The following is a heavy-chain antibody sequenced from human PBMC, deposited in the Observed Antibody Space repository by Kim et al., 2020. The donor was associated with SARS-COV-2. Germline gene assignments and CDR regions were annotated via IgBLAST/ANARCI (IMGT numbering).Heavy chain of an antibody. J-gene: IGHJ3*02. Sequence: GGSLRLSCAASGFTFSSYWMSWVRQAPGKGLEWVANIKQDGSEKYYVDSVKGRFTISRDNAKNSLYLQMNSLRAEDTAVYYCAGGYCSSTSCYFGVFFGAFDIWGQGTMVTVSS. CDR3: AGGYCSSTSCYFGVFFGAFDI. CDR2: IKQDGSEK. CDR1: GFTFSSYW. V-gene: IGHV3-7*03. D-gene: IGHD2-2*01.